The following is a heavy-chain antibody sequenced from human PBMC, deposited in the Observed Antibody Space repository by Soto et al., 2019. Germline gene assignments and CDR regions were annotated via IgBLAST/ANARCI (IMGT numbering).Heavy chain of an antibody. J-gene: IGHJ4*02. CDR1: GFTFSSYG. Sequence: QVQLVESGGGVVQPGRSLRLSCAASGFTFSSYGMHWVRQAPGKGLEWVAVISYDGSNKYYADSVKGRFTISRDNSKNTLYLQMNSLRAEDTAVYYCAKSPYGSGRHYFDYWGQGTLVTVSS. CDR3: AKSPYGSGRHYFDY. D-gene: IGHD3-10*01. V-gene: IGHV3-30*18. CDR2: ISYDGSNK.